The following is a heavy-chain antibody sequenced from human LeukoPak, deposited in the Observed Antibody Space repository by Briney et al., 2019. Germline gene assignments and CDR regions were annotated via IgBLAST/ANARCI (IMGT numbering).Heavy chain of an antibody. CDR3: ARGXTYXDSSXQVPFDY. CDR1: GFTFSTYS. Sequence: GGSLRLSCAASGFTFSTYSMNWVRQAPGKGLEWVSYISSSSSTIYYADSVKGRFTISRDNAKNSPYLQMNSLRAEDTAVYYCARGXTYXDSSXQVPFDYWGQGTLVTVSS. D-gene: IGHD3-22*01. J-gene: IGHJ4*02. CDR2: ISSSSSTI. V-gene: IGHV3-48*01.